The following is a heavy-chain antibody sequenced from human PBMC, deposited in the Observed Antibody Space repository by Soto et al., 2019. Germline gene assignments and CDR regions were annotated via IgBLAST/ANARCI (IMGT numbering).Heavy chain of an antibody. J-gene: IGHJ5*02. Sequence: GGSLRLSCAASGFTFSSYSMNWVRQAPGKGLEWVSSISSSSSYIYYADSVKGRFTISRDNAKNSLYLQMNSLRAEDTAVYYCARVLAARPYWFDPWGQGTLVTVSS. V-gene: IGHV3-21*01. CDR3: ARVLAARPYWFDP. CDR2: ISSSSSYI. D-gene: IGHD6-6*01. CDR1: GFTFSSYS.